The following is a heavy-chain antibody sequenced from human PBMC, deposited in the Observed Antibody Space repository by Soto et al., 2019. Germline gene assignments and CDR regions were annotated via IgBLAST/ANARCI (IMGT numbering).Heavy chain of an antibody. CDR3: ARGWGYDSTDYYYAY. D-gene: IGHD3-22*01. CDR1: GGTFSRHA. Sequence: QVQLVQSGAEVRKPGSSVKVSCKASGGTFSRHAISRVRQAPGQGLEWMGGIIPIFGTANHAQKFQGRVTIIADESTSTVYMELSSLRSEDTAMYYCARGWGYDSTDYYYAYWAQGTLVIVSS. J-gene: IGHJ4*02. CDR2: IIPIFGTA. V-gene: IGHV1-69*01.